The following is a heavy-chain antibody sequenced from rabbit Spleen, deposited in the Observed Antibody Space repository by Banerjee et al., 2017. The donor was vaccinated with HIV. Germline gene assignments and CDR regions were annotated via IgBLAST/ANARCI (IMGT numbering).Heavy chain of an antibody. V-gene: IGHV1S45*01. CDR2: INIVTGKS. CDR1: GVSLNDKDV. CDR3: ARDRSTGKDWRLEGLSL. D-gene: IGHD7-1*01. J-gene: IGHJ4*01. Sequence: EQLEESGGGLVKPEGSLTLTCKASGVSLNDKDVMCWVRQAPGKGLEWIACINIVTGKSVYASWAKGRIIMSRTSSTTVTLQMTSLTVADTATYFCARDRSTGKDWRLEGLSLWGPGTLVT.